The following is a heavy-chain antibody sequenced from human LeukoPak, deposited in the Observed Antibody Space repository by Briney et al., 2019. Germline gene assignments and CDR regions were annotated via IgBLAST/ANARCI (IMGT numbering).Heavy chain of an antibody. CDR2: VHRSGST. CDR1: GYSISRGYH. Sequence: PSETLSLTCSVSGYSISRGYHWGWIRQPPGKGLEWIGSVHRSGSTYYNPSLKSRVTISADTSKNQFSLKLSSVAAADTAVYYCTRDDWNPDFWGQGTLVTASS. J-gene: IGHJ4*02. D-gene: IGHD1-1*01. CDR3: TRDDWNPDF. V-gene: IGHV4-38-2*02.